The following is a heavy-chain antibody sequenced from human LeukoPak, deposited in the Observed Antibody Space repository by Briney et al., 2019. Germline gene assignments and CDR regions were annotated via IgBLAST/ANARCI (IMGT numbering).Heavy chain of an antibody. V-gene: IGHV3-23*01. J-gene: IGHJ3*02. CDR3: AKDLHRWLHQHAFDI. CDR1: GFTVTDNY. CDR2: ISGSGGST. Sequence: PGGSLRLSCAASGFTVTDNYMNWVRQSSGKGLEWVSAISGSGGSTYYADSVKGRFTISRDNSKNTLYLQMNSLRAEDTAVYYCAKDLHRWLHQHAFDIWGQGTMVTVSS. D-gene: IGHD5-12*01.